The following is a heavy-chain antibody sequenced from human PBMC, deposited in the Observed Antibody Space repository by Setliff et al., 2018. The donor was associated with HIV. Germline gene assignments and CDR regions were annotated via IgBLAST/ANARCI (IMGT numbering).Heavy chain of an antibody. D-gene: IGHD6-19*01. CDR2: IITLFGTP. J-gene: IGHJ3*01. CDR3: ARDRSGKAVAAPDAFDV. CDR1: GGSFRNYA. V-gene: IGHV1-69*06. Sequence: SVKVSCKASGGSFRNYAINWVRQAPGQGLEWMGGIITLFGTPNYAHKFQGRVTITAGKYSSTVYMELSSLRSEDAAVFYCARDRSGKAVAAPDAFDVWGQGTMVTVSS.